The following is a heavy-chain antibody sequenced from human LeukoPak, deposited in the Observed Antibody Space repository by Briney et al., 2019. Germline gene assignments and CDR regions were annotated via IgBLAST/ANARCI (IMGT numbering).Heavy chain of an antibody. D-gene: IGHD1-7*01. J-gene: IGHJ3*02. CDR3: ARDSLTPYNWNYERAFDI. V-gene: IGHV4-59*11. CDR2: IYYSGST. Sequence: KPSETLSLTCTVSGGSISSHYWSWIRQPPGKGLEWIGYIYYSGSTNYNPSLKSRVTIPVDTSKNQFSLKLSSVTAADTAVYYCARDSLTPYNWNYERAFDIWGQGTMVTVSS. CDR1: GGSISSHY.